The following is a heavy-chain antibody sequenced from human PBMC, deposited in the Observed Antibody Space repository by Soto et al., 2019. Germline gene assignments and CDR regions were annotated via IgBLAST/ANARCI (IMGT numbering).Heavy chain of an antibody. CDR2: INPATGAA. CDR1: GYPVTAYY. D-gene: IGHD3-3*01. Sequence: QLHLVQSGAVVKKPGASVTVSCSASGYPVTAYYMHWVRQAPGRGLEWMGGINPATGAAKYTQTFQGRVTRTRDASTGPGFLELSGLTSEDTAVFFCARGGGVGVAGSAAFDMWGQGTLVTVSS. J-gene: IGHJ3*02. V-gene: IGHV1-2*02. CDR3: ARGGGVGVAGSAAFDM.